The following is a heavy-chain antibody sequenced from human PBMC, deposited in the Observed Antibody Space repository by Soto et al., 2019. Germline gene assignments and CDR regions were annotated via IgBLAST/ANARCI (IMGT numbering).Heavy chain of an antibody. V-gene: IGHV3-64*02. CDR1: GFTFSNYG. CDR3: ARRARPDFYYMDV. CDR2: ISSNGDAI. Sequence: GGSLRLSCAASGFTFSNYGMNWVRQAPGKGLEYISYISSNGDAIYYADSVKGRFTISRDNSKNTVYLQMGSLRPEDMAVYYCARRARPDFYYMDVWGKGTTVTVSS. D-gene: IGHD6-6*01. J-gene: IGHJ6*03.